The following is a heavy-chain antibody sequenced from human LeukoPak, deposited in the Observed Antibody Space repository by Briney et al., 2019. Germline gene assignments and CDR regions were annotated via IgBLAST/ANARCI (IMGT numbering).Heavy chain of an antibody. CDR1: GSRFPSYW. CDR3: ARLIYGGNSGYYYMDV. CDR2: IYPGDSDT. D-gene: IGHD4-23*01. Sequence: GGSLKISFKGSGSRFPSYWIGWVRPRPGKGLEWMGIIYPGDSDTRYSTSFQGQVTISADKSISTAYLQWSSLKASDTAMYYCARLIYGGNSGYYYMDVWGKGTTVTVSS. V-gene: IGHV5-51*01. J-gene: IGHJ6*03.